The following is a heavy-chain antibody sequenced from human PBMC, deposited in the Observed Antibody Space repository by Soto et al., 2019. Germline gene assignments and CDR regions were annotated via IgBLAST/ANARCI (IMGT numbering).Heavy chain of an antibody. V-gene: IGHV4-38-2*02. J-gene: IGHJ5*02. Sequence: PSETLSLTCVFSSYSIISGFFWAWIRQPPGKGLEWVGSIYHTGDTHYNPSLRSQVSMSVDTSKNHFSLRLTYLTAADTAVYFCARDTNSLDLWGQGILVTVSS. CDR3: ARDTNSLDL. CDR2: IYHTGDT. D-gene: IGHD2-8*01. CDR1: SYSIISGFF.